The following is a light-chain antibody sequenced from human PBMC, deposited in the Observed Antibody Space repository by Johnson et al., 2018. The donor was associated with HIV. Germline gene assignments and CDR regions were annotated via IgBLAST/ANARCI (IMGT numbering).Light chain of an antibody. CDR2: DND. CDR3: GTWDNSLNVYV. J-gene: IGLJ1*01. CDR1: TSNIGDHS. V-gene: IGLV1-51*02. Sequence: QSVLTQPPSVSAAPGQKVSISCSGNTSNIGDHSVSWFQHLPGAAPKLLIYDNDRRPSGIPDRFSGSKSGTSATLGIAGLPTGDEADYFCGTWDNSLNVYVFGTATKVTVL.